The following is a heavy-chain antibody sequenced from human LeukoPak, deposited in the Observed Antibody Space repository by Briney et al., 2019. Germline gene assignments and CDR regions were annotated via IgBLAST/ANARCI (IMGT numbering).Heavy chain of an antibody. D-gene: IGHD4-17*01. CDR1: GFTFSSYG. CDR3: AKDHISTVTTLTLSYNWFDP. Sequence: GGSLRLSCAASGFTFSSYGMHWVRQAPGKGLEWVAVISYDGSNKYYADSVKGRFTISRDNSKNTLYLQMNSLRAEDTAVYYCAKDHISTVTTLTLSYNWFDPWGLGTLVTVSS. J-gene: IGHJ5*02. V-gene: IGHV3-30*18. CDR2: ISYDGSNK.